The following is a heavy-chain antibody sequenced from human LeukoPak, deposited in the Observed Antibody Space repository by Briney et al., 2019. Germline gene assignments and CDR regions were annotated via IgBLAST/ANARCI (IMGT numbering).Heavy chain of an antibody. CDR2: IYYSGST. CDR1: GGSISSSSYY. V-gene: IGHV4-61*05. CDR3: ARSYQKPGELHFDY. Sequence: PSGTLSLTCTVSGGSISSSSYYWGWIRQPPGKGLEWIGYIYYSGSTNYNPSLKSRVTISVDTSKNQFSLKLSSVTAADTAVYYCARSYQKPGELHFDYWGQGTLVTVSS. D-gene: IGHD1-26*01. J-gene: IGHJ4*02.